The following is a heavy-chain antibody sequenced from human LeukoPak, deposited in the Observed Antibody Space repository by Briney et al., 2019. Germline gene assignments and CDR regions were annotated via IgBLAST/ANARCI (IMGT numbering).Heavy chain of an antibody. CDR1: GFTFDDYA. V-gene: IGHV3-9*01. J-gene: IGHJ4*02. Sequence: GGSLRLSCAASGFTFDDYAMHWVRQAPGKGLERVSGISWNSGSIGYADSVKGRFTISRDNSKNTLYLQMNSLRAEDTAVYYCARRAGAYSHPYDYWGQGTLVTVSS. D-gene: IGHD4/OR15-4a*01. CDR2: ISWNSGSI. CDR3: ARRAGAYSHPYDY.